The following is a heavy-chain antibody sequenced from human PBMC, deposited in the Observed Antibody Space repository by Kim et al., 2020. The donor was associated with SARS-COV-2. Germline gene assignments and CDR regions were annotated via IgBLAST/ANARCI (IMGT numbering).Heavy chain of an antibody. CDR3: ARGAGSGSYLPFDY. Sequence: ASVKVSCKASGYTFTSYAMHWVRQAPGQRLEWMGWINAGNGNTKYSQKFQGRVTITRDTSASTAYMELSSLRSEDTAVYYCARGAGSGSYLPFDYWGQGTLVTVSS. CDR2: INAGNGNT. J-gene: IGHJ4*02. D-gene: IGHD3-10*01. CDR1: GYTFTSYA. V-gene: IGHV1-3*01.